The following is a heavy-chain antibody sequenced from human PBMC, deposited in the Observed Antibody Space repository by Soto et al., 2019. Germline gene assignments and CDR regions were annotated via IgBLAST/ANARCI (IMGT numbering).Heavy chain of an antibody. Sequence: QVQLQESGPGLVKPSETLSLTCSVSGDSIRGYYWSWIRQPPGKGLEWIGYVYYSGSTNYNPSLKSRATISVDTSKNQFSLELSSVTAADTAVYYCARDESAPGPLDIWGQGTMVTVSS. CDR1: GDSIRGYY. J-gene: IGHJ3*02. V-gene: IGHV4-59*01. CDR2: VYYSGST. CDR3: ARDESAPGPLDI.